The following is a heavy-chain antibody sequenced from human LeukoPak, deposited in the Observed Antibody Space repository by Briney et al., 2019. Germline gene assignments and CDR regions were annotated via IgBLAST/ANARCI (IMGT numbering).Heavy chain of an antibody. CDR2: IYYSGST. J-gene: IGHJ5*02. Sequence: SETLSLTCTVYGGSISSSNYYWGWIRQPPGKGLEWIGSIYYSGSTYYNPSLKSRVTISVDTSKNQFSLKLSSVTAADTAVYYCARPQRAGWFDPWGQGTLVTVSS. D-gene: IGHD2-2*01. V-gene: IGHV4-39*01. CDR3: ARPQRAGWFDP. CDR1: GGSISSSNYY.